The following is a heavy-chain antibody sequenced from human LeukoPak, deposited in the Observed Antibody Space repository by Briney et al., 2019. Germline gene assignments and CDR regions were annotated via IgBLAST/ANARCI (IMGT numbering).Heavy chain of an antibody. Sequence: PSETLSLTCTVSGGPIRSYYWGWVRQPAGKRLEWIGRISASGSTDYNPSLKSRVTMSVDTSKNQFSLRLSSVTAADTAVYYCSRGLLLWFGDGYYFDYWGQGTLVTVSS. CDR1: GGPIRSYY. CDR2: ISASGST. J-gene: IGHJ4*02. D-gene: IGHD3-10*01. V-gene: IGHV4-4*07. CDR3: SRGLLLWFGDGYYFDY.